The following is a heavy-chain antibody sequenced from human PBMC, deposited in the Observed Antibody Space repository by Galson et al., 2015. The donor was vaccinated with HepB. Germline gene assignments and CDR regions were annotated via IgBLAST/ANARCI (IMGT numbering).Heavy chain of an antibody. V-gene: IGHV5-51*01. J-gene: IGHJ4*02. D-gene: IGHD3-10*01. Sequence: QSGAEVKKPGESLKISCKGSGYSFTSYWIGWVRQMPGKGLEWMGIIYPGDSDTRHSPSFQGQVTISADKSISTAYLQWSSLKASDTAMYYCASSPRTMVRGLPVGFDYWGQGTLVTVSS. CDR3: ASSPRTMVRGLPVGFDY. CDR1: GYSFTSYW. CDR2: IYPGDSDT.